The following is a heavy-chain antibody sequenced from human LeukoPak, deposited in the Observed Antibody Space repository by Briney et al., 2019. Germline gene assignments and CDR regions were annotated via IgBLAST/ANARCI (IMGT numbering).Heavy chain of an antibody. J-gene: IGHJ3*02. D-gene: IGHD5-24*01. CDR2: IYYSGST. Sequence: SETLSLTCTVSGGSISSSSYYWGWIRQPPGKGLEWIGSIYYSGSTYYNPSLKSRVTISVDTSKNQFSLKLSSVTAADTAVYYCARHRLWLQDAFYIWGQGTMVTVSS. V-gene: IGHV4-39*01. CDR1: GGSISSSSYY. CDR3: ARHRLWLQDAFYI.